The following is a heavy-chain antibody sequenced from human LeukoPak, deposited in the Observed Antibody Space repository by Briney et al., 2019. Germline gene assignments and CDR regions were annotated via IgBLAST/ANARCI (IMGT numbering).Heavy chain of an antibody. CDR3: ARVHSGSSAGNYGMDV. D-gene: IGHD1-26*01. J-gene: IGHJ6*02. CDR1: GFTFSSYW. CDR2: INSDGSST. V-gene: IGHV3-74*01. Sequence: LGGSLRLSCAASGFTFSSYWMHWVRQAPGKGLVWVSRINSDGSSTNYADSVKGRFTISRDNAKNTLYLQMNSLRVEDTAVYYCARVHSGSSAGNYGMDVWGQGTTVTVSS.